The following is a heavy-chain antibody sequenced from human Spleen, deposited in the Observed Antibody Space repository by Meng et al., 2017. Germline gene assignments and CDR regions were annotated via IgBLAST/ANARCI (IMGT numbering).Heavy chain of an antibody. CDR3: ASWFSGSYSY. J-gene: IGHJ4*02. CDR2: INAGNGYT. D-gene: IGHD1-26*01. Sequence: QVQFVQSGAEVKKPGALVKISCKASGYTFTNNAIQWVRQAPGQRLEWMGWINAGNGYTKYSERFQDRISISRDTSATTAYMELSWLRSEDSAVYYCASWFSGSYSYWGQGTLVTVSS. CDR1: GYTFTNNA. V-gene: IGHV1-3*01.